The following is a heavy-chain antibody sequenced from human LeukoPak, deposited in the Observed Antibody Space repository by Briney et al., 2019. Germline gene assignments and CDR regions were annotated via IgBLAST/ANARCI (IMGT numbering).Heavy chain of an antibody. D-gene: IGHD1-26*01. CDR1: GFTFSSYG. V-gene: IGHV3-30*18. CDR3: AKGGSVGATVGYIDY. J-gene: IGHJ4*02. Sequence: GGSLRLSCAASGFTFSSYGMHWVRQAPGKGLEWVAVISYDGSNKYYADSVKGRFTISRDNSKNTLYLQMNSLRAEDTAVYYCAKGGSVGATVGYIDYWGQGTLVTVSS. CDR2: ISYDGSNK.